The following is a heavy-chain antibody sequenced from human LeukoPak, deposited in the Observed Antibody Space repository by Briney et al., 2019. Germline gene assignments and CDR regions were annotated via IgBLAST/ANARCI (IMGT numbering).Heavy chain of an antibody. V-gene: IGHV1-24*01. J-gene: IGHJ4*02. CDR2: FDPEDGET. CDR1: GYTLTELS. D-gene: IGHD4-17*01. Sequence: ASVKVSCKVSGYTLTELSMHWVRQAPGKGREWVGGFDPEDGETIYAQKFQGRVTMTEDTYTDTAYMELSSLRSEDTAVYYCATSAITVTTFGGFDYWGQGTLVTVSS. CDR3: ATSAITVTTFGGFDY.